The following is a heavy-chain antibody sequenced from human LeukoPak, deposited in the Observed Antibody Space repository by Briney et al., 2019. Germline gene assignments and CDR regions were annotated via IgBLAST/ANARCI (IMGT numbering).Heavy chain of an antibody. CDR3: ARLGEYLDYDY. Sequence: PGGSLRLSCAASGFTFSRYSMNWVRQAPGKGLEWVSYISRSSSYIYYADSVKGRFTITRDNAKNSLYLQRNSLRAEDTAVYYCARLGEYLDYDYWGQGTLVTVSS. CDR1: GFTFSRYS. D-gene: IGHD4-17*01. J-gene: IGHJ4*02. V-gene: IGHV3-21*01. CDR2: ISRSSSYI.